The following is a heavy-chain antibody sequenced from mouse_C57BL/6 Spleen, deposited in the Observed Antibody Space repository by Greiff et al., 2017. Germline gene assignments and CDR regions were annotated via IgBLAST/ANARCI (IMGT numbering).Heavy chain of an antibody. J-gene: IGHJ2*01. CDR3: ARLDYYGSSYEYYFDY. Sequence: VQLQQSGAELVKPGASVKISCKASGYAFSSYWMNWVKQRPGKGLEWIGQIYPGDGDTNYNGKFKGKATLTVDKSSSTAYMELRSLTSEDSAVYYCARLDYYGSSYEYYFDYWGQGTTLTVSS. CDR1: GYAFSSYW. CDR2: IYPGDGDT. V-gene: IGHV1-80*01. D-gene: IGHD1-1*01.